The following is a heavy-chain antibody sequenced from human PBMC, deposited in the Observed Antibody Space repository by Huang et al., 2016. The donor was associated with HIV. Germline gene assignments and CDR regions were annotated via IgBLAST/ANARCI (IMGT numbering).Heavy chain of an antibody. D-gene: IGHD3-16*01. J-gene: IGHJ3*01. CDR2: GLYGGNT. CDR1: GGSVNSGYYY. V-gene: IGHV4-39*01. CDR3: ARLPFDYVWGTQRQTALDELDV. Sequence: QLQLQESGPGLVRPSETLSLTCSVSGGSVNSGYYYWGWIRQPPGKGLEVIAGGLYGGNTFYNPSLKSRVSMSVDTSKKLFALNLSSVTAADTAVYFCARLPFDYVWGTQRQTALDELDVWGQGTMVTVSS.